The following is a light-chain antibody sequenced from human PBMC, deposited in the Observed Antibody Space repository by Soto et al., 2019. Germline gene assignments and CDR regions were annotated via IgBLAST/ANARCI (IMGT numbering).Light chain of an antibody. CDR3: LQDYTYPFT. CDR1: QGIKND. J-gene: IGKJ1*01. Sequence: AIQMTQSPSSLSASVGDRVTITCRASQGIKNDLGWYQQKPGKAPKLLIYAASSLHSGVPSRFSGSGSGTVFTLTISSLQPDDFATYYCLQDYTYPFTFGQGTKVEIK. CDR2: AAS. V-gene: IGKV1-6*01.